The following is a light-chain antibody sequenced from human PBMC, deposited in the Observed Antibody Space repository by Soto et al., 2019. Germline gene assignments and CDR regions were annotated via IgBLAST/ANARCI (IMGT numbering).Light chain of an antibody. CDR3: QHYNIYSPWT. CDR1: QRVSNW. J-gene: IGKJ1*01. CDR2: KAS. Sequence: DIQMTQSPSTLSASVGDRVTISCRASQRVSNWLAWYQQKPGTAPKLLIYKASTLESGVPSRFSGSGSGAEFTLTISSLQPDDFATYYCQHYNIYSPWTFGQGTKVEIK. V-gene: IGKV1-5*03.